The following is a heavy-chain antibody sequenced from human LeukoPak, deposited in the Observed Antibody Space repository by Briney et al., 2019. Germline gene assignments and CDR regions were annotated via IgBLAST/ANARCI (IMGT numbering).Heavy chain of an antibody. CDR2: ISGPAGSW. D-gene: IGHD5/OR15-5a*01. CDR3: AKKVGLVSAPLYYFDV. V-gene: IGHV3-23*01. Sequence: PGGSLRLSCAASGFTCSSYAMSWVRQAPGKGLEWVSAISGPAGSWDYADSVKGRFTISRDNSKNTLFLQMNSLRADDTAIYYCAKKVGLVSAPLYYFDVWGQGTLVTVSS. CDR1: GFTCSSYA. J-gene: IGHJ4*02.